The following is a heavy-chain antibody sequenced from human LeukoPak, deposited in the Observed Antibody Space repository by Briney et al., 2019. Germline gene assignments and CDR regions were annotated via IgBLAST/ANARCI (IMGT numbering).Heavy chain of an antibody. CDR2: IYYSGST. J-gene: IGHJ5*02. CDR1: GGSISSGDYY. Sequence: PSETLSLTCTVSGGSISSGDYYWSWIRQPPGKGLEWIGYIYYSGSTCYNPSLKSRVTISVDTSKNQFSLKLSSETAADTAVYYCARDRPYHDILTGYLAPRNWFDPWGQGTLVTVSS. CDR3: ARDRPYHDILTGYLAPRNWFDP. V-gene: IGHV4-30-4*01. D-gene: IGHD3-9*01.